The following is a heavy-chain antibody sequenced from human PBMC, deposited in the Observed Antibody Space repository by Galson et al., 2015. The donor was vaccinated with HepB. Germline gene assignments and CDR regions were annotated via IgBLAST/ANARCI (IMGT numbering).Heavy chain of an antibody. J-gene: IGHJ6*02. CDR3: ARAGCSGGSCYYYYYGMDV. CDR2: TYYRSKWYN. CDR1: GDSVSSHSAA. D-gene: IGHD2-15*01. V-gene: IGHV6-1*01. Sequence: CAISGDSVSSHSAAWNWIRQSPSRGLEWLGRTYYRSKWYNDYAVSVKSRITINPDTSKNQFSLQLNSVTPEDTAVYYCARAGCSGGSCYYYYYGMDVWGQGTTVTVSS.